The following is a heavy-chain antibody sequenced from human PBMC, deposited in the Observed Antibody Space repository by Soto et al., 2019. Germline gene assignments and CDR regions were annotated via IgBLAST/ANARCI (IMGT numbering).Heavy chain of an antibody. Sequence: SETLSLTCSVSGDSITSSYWTWIRQPPGKGLEWIGYIYNNGGTNYNPSLKSRVTVSMDTSKNQFSLTLTAVTAADTAVYYCARDHFYFYDSSGFRPYAFDMWGPGTLVTVSS. CDR2: IYNNGGT. J-gene: IGHJ3*02. CDR3: ARDHFYFYDSSGFRPYAFDM. V-gene: IGHV4-59*01. D-gene: IGHD3-22*01. CDR1: GDSITSSY.